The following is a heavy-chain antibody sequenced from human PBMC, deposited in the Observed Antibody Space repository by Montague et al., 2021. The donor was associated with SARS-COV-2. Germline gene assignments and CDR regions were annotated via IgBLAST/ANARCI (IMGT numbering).Heavy chain of an antibody. CDR3: AREWEVTSISYYYSLDV. D-gene: IGHD2-21*02. CDR2: ISTDGSDI. V-gene: IGHV3-48*03. Sequence: FLRLSCAASGFAFTSYEMHLFRQAPGKGLEWISYISTDGSDISYTDAVKGRFTISRDNAKNSLYLEMSSLRVEDTALYYCAREWEVTSISYYYSLDVWGPGTTVTVSS. J-gene: IGHJ6*02. CDR1: GFAFTSYE.